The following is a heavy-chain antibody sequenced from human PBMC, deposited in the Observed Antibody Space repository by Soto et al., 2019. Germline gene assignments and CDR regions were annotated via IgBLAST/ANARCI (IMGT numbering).Heavy chain of an antibody. CDR3: ARDEVRYYDFWRKKYYYYGMDV. J-gene: IGHJ6*02. CDR2: INHSGST. D-gene: IGHD3-3*01. V-gene: IGHV4-34*01. Sequence: SETLSLTCAVYGGSFSGYYWSWIRQPPGKGLEWIGEINHSGSTNYNPSLKSRVTISVDTSKNQFSLKLSSVTAADTAVYYCARDEVRYYDFWRKKYYYYGMDVWGQGTTVTVSS. CDR1: GGSFSGYY.